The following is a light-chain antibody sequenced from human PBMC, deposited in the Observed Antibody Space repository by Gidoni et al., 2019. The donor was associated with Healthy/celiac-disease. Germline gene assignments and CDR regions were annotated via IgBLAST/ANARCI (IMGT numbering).Light chain of an antibody. CDR3: QQSYSTPFT. CDR1: QSISSY. V-gene: IGKV1-39*01. J-gene: IGKJ3*01. Sequence: DIPMTQSPSSLSSSVGDRVTITCRASQSISSYLNWYQQKPGKAPKLLIYAASSLHSGVPSRFSGSGSGTDFTLTISSLQPEDFATYYCQQSYSTPFTFGPGTKVDIK. CDR2: AAS.